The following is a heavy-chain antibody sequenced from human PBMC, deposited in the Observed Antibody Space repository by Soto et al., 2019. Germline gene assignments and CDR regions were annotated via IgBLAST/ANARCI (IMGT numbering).Heavy chain of an antibody. V-gene: IGHV3-23*01. CDR2: ISGSGGST. CDR3: ANLRGYYYDSSGHDY. J-gene: IGHJ4*02. CDR1: GFTFSSYA. Sequence: GGSLRLYCAASGFTFSSYAMSWVRQAPGKGLEWVSAISGSGGSTYYADSVKGRFTISRDNSKNTLYLQMNSLRAEDTAVYYCANLRGYYYDSSGHDYWGQGTLVTVSS. D-gene: IGHD3-22*01.